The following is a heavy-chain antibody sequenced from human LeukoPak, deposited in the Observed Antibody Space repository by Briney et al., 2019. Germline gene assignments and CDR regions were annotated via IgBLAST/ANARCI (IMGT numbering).Heavy chain of an antibody. Sequence: GGSLRLSCAASGFTVSNNYMNWVRQAPGKGLEWVSYITNSGTTIYYADSVKGRFTISRDNAKSSLSLQMNSLSAEDTAVYYCARDGYNSANGIDVWGQGTMVTVSS. D-gene: IGHD1-1*01. J-gene: IGHJ3*01. CDR3: ARDGYNSANGIDV. CDR2: ITNSGTTI. CDR1: GFTVSNNY. V-gene: IGHV3-11*04.